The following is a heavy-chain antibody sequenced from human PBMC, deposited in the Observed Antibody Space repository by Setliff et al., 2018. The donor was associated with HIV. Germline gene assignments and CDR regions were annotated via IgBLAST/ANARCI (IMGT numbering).Heavy chain of an antibody. Sequence: ASVKVSCKASGDTFRNYGFSWVRQAPGQGLEWMGWINPNSGGTNYAQKFQGRVTMTRDTSISTAYMELSRLRSDDTAVYYCARNYVSGSLGLDYWGQGTLVTVSS. D-gene: IGHD3-10*01. CDR2: INPNSGGT. J-gene: IGHJ4*02. CDR3: ARNYVSGSLGLDY. CDR1: GDTFRNYG. V-gene: IGHV1-2*02.